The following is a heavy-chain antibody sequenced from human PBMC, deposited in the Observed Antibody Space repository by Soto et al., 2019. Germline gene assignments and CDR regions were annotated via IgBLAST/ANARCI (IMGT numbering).Heavy chain of an antibody. D-gene: IGHD3-3*01. CDR2: IYSGGST. Sequence: GGSLRISCAASGFTVSSYYMSWVRQAPGKGLEWVSVIYSGGSTYYADSVKGRFTISRDNSKNTLYLQMNSLRAEDTAVYYCARVFGAVYYYGIDVWGQGTTVTVSS. J-gene: IGHJ6*02. V-gene: IGHV3-53*01. CDR1: GFTVSSYY. CDR3: ARVFGAVYYYGIDV.